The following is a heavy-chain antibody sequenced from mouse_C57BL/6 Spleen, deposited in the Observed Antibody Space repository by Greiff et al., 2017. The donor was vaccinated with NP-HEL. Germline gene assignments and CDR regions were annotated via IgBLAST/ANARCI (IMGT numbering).Heavy chain of an antibody. CDR2: ISYDGSN. J-gene: IGHJ3*01. Sequence: EVQLQESGPGLVKPSQSLSLTCSVTGYSITSGYYWNWIRQFPGNKLEWMGYISYDGSNNYNPSLKNRISITRDTSKNQFFLKLNSVTTEDTATYYCAKSQLRLQAWFAYWGQGTLVTVSA. CDR1: GYSITSGYY. CDR3: AKSQLRLQAWFAY. D-gene: IGHD3-2*02. V-gene: IGHV3-6*01.